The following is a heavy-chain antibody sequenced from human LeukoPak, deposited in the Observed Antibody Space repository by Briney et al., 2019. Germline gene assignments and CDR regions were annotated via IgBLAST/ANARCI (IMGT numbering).Heavy chain of an antibody. CDR3: ARVGSYDTLTGYYENYY. D-gene: IGHD3-9*01. V-gene: IGHV1-18*01. CDR2: ISAYNGNT. Sequence: GASVKVSCKASGYIFTLYGISWVRQAPGQGLEWMGWISAYNGNTNYAQKLQGRVTMTTDTSTSTAYMELRSLRSDDTAVYYCARVGSYDTLTGYYENYYWGQGTPVTVSS. CDR1: GYIFTLYG. J-gene: IGHJ4*02.